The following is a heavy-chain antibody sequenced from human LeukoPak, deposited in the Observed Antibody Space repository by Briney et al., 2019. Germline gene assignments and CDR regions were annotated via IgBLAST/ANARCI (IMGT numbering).Heavy chain of an antibody. CDR2: IYSGGST. Sequence: GGSLRLSCAASGFTVSSNYMSWVRQAPGKGLEWVSVIYSGGSTYYADSVKGRFTISRDNSKNTLYLQMNSLRAEDTAVYYCARDPYSYGPNYYYGMDVWGQGTTVTVSS. D-gene: IGHD5-18*01. CDR3: ARDPYSYGPNYYYGMDV. V-gene: IGHV3-53*01. CDR1: GFTVSSNY. J-gene: IGHJ6*02.